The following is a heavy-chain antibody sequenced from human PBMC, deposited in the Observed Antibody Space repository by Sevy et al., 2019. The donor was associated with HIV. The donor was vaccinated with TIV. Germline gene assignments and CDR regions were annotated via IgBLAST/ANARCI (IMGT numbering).Heavy chain of an antibody. CDR2: ISYDGSNK. J-gene: IGHJ4*02. V-gene: IGHV3-30*04. Sequence: GGSLRLSCAASGFTFSSYAMHWVRQAPGKGLEWVAVISYDGSNKYYADSVKGRFTISRDNSKNTLYLQLNSLRAEDTAVYYCARDQFDYWGQGTLVTVSS. CDR1: GFTFSSYA. CDR3: ARDQFDY.